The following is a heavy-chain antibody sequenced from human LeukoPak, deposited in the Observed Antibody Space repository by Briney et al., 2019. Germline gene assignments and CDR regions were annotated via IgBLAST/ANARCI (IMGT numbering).Heavy chain of an antibody. V-gene: IGHV3-9*01. J-gene: IGHJ4*02. D-gene: IGHD6-13*01. Sequence: GGSLRLSCAASGFTFDDYAMHWVRQAPGKGLEWVSGISWNSGSIGYADSVKGRFTISRDNAKNSLYLQMNSLRAEDTALYYCAKDIAAAGTYYFDYWGQGTLVTVSS. CDR3: AKDIAAAGTYYFDY. CDR2: ISWNSGSI. CDR1: GFTFDDYA.